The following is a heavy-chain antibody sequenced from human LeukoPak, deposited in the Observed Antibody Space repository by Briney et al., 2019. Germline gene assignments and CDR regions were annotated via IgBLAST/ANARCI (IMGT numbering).Heavy chain of an antibody. D-gene: IGHD3-3*01. J-gene: IGHJ6*02. V-gene: IGHV1-18*01. Sequence: EASVTVSCKPSGYTFSSYGISWVRQAPGQGLEWMGWISAYNGNTNYAQKLQGRVTMTTDTSTSTAYMELRSLRSDDTAVYYCARDSDFWSGYYMGYGMDVWGQGTTVTVSS. CDR1: GYTFSSYG. CDR2: ISAYNGNT. CDR3: ARDSDFWSGYYMGYGMDV.